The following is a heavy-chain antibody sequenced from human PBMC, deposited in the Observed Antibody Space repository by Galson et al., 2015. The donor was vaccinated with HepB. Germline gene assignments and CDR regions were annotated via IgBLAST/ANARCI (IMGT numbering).Heavy chain of an antibody. CDR3: ARATDIVVVPAPYYYMDV. Sequence: SVKVSCKASGYTFTSYDINWVRQATGQGLEWMGWMNPNNGNTGYAQKFQGRVTMTRNTSISTAYMELSSLRSEDTAVYYCARATDIVVVPAPYYYMDVWGKGTTVTVSS. CDR2: MNPNNGNT. D-gene: IGHD2-2*01. V-gene: IGHV1-8*01. J-gene: IGHJ6*03. CDR1: GYTFTSYD.